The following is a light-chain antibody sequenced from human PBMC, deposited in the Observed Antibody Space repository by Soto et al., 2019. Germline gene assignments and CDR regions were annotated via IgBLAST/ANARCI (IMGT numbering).Light chain of an antibody. Sequence: SQTPSTLSVFMGERVAITCGASQSINKRLAWHQPKPGKAPELLIYAASILQSGVPSRFRGIGSGTDCTLTLTRLQTEDVEIDYCLQAYTYPRTFGGGTKVDIK. J-gene: IGKJ4*01. CDR1: QSINKR. V-gene: IGKV1-6*01. CDR3: LQAYTYPRT. CDR2: AAS.